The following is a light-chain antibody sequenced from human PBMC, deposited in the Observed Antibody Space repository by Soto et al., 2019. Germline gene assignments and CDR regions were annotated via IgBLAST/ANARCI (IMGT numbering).Light chain of an antibody. J-gene: IGKJ2*01. CDR1: QSVSSN. CDR2: GAS. Sequence: EIVMTQSPATLSVSPGERATLSCRASQSVSSNLAWYQQTPGQAPRLLIYGASTRATGIPARFGGSGSGTGFTLTISSLQSEDVAVYYGQQYNDWPPKYTFGQGTKLEIK. CDR3: QQYNDWPPKYT. V-gene: IGKV3-15*01.